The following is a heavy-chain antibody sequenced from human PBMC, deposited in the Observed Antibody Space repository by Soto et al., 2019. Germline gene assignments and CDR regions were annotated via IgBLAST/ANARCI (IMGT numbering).Heavy chain of an antibody. Sequence: MQLLESGGGVVQPGKALRLSCAASGFAFNGHSMHWVRQAPGKGLEWLALMTSDGSSKFYADSVKGRCTISRDNSKNTLYLEMNSLRSEDTAVYYCARDRVIRYTGYELDLWGRGTLVTVS. CDR1: GFAFNGHS. CDR2: MTSDGSSK. D-gene: IGHD3-9*01. CDR3: ARDRVIRYTGYELDL. V-gene: IGHV3-30-3*01. J-gene: IGHJ5*02.